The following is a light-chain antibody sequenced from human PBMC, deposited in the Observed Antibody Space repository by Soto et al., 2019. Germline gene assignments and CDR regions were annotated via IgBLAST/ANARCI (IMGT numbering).Light chain of an antibody. CDR1: QDISNH. CDR3: QQYDSLPIT. Sequence: DIQMTQSPSSLSASVGDRVTITCQARQDISNHLKWYQQKPGKAPKLLIDDASRLEAGGPSRFSGGGSGTDFTFAISSLQPEDFATSYCQQYDSLPITFGQGTRLEIK. J-gene: IGKJ5*01. V-gene: IGKV1-33*01. CDR2: DAS.